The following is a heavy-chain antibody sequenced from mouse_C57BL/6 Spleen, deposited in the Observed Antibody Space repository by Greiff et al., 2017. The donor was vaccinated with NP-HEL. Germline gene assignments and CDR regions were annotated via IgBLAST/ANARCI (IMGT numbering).Heavy chain of an antibody. CDR1: GFSLTSYG. J-gene: IGHJ3*01. CDR2: IWSGGST. V-gene: IGHV2-2*01. CDR3: ARHYGFAY. D-gene: IGHD1-1*01. Sequence: VKLMESGPGLVQPSQSLSITCTVSGFSLTSYGVHWVRQSPGKGLEWLGVIWSGGSTDYNAAFISRLSISKDNSKSQVFFKMNSLQADDTAIYYCARHYGFAYWGQGTLVTVSA.